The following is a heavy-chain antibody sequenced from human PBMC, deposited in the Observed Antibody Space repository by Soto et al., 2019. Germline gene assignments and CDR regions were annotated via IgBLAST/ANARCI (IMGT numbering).Heavy chain of an antibody. V-gene: IGHV4-4*02. CDR2: IFQSGST. CDR3: ARGGGRYSSCWSAFDP. CDR1: GGTIRSPDW. Sequence: QVQLQESGPGLVEPSGTLSLTCGVSGGTIRSPDWWTWVRQPPGKGLEWIGEIFQSGSTNYTPSLVSRVTISEGTSRNHFRLTGTSVTAADTAVYFCARGGGRYSSCWSAFDPWRHGILVTVSS. D-gene: IGHD6-19*01. J-gene: IGHJ5*02.